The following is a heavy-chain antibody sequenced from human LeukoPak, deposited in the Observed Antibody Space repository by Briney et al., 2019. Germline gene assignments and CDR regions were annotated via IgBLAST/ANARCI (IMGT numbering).Heavy chain of an antibody. V-gene: IGHV1-3*01. CDR3: ARGSSSTSCYDY. CDR2: INAGNGNT. Sequence: ASVKVSCTASGYTFTSYAMHWERQAPGQRLESMGWINAGNGNTKYSQKFQGRVTITRDTSASTAYMELSSLRSEDTAVYYCARGSSSTSCYDYWGQGTLVTVSS. CDR1: GYTFTSYA. J-gene: IGHJ4*02. D-gene: IGHD2-2*01.